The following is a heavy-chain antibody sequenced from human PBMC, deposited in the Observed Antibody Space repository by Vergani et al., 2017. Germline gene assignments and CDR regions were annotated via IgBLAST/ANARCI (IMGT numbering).Heavy chain of an antibody. CDR2: IKSDGSIT. CDR3: ARARCIETCYMSNWLDS. V-gene: IGHV3-74*03. Sequence: EVQLLESGGGLVQPGGSLRLTCAASEFTFSNYAMHWVRQVPGKGLLWVSRIKSDGSITAYADSVKGRFTISRDNAQNTLYLQMNSLRVEDTGVYYCARARCIETCYMSNWLDSWGQGTLVTVSS. CDR1: EFTFSNYA. J-gene: IGHJ5*01. D-gene: IGHD3-9*01.